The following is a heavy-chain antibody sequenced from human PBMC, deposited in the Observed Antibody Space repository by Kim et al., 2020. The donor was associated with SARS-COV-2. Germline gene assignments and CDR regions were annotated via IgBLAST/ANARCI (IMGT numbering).Heavy chain of an antibody. V-gene: IGHV3-21*01. D-gene: IGHD4-17*01. CDR3: ARDGLVTTVTTVDY. J-gene: IGHJ4*02. Sequence: ADSVKGRFTISRDKAKNSLYLQMNSLRAEDTAVYYCARDGLVTTVTTVDYWGQGTLVTVSS.